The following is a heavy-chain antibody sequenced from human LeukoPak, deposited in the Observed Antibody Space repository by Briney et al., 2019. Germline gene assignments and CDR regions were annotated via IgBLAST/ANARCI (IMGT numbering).Heavy chain of an antibody. CDR3: ARDHRYAFDN. CDR2: IGISSGNT. D-gene: IGHD5-12*01. J-gene: IGHJ4*02. CDR1: GFTFSDYS. V-gene: IGHV3-48*04. Sequence: PGGSLRLSCAASGFTFSDYSMNWVRQAPGKGLEWISYIGISSGNTKYADSEKGRFTISGDNAKNSVYLQMNSLRVEDTAVYYCARDHRYAFDNWGQGTLVNVSS.